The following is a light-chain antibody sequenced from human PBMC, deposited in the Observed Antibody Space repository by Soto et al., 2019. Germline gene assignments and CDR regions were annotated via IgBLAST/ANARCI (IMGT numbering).Light chain of an antibody. Sequence: EIGFTQAPGSLSLSPGEGATVSLMASQTVRNNYLAWYQQKPGQAPRLLIYAASSRATGIPDRFSGGGSGTDFTLTISRLEPEDFAVYYCQQFSSYPLTFGGGTKVDIK. CDR1: QTVRNNY. CDR2: AAS. J-gene: IGKJ4*01. V-gene: IGKV3-20*01. CDR3: QQFSSYPLT.